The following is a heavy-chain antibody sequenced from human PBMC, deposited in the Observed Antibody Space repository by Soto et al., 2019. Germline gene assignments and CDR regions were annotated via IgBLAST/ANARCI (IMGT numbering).Heavy chain of an antibody. J-gene: IGHJ4*02. CDR2: TNHSGST. V-gene: IGHV4-34*01. Sequence: QVQLQQWGAGLLKPSETLSLTCAVYGGSFSGYYWTWIRQPPGTGLEWIGETNHSGSTNYNPSLKRRVTISVDTSKNQFSLKLASVTAADTAVYYCARDKITGLFGYWGQGTLVTVSS. CDR1: GGSFSGYY. D-gene: IGHD2-8*02. CDR3: ARDKITGLFGY.